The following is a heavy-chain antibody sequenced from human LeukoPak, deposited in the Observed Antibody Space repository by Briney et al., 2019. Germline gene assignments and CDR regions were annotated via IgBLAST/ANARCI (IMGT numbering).Heavy chain of an antibody. D-gene: IGHD6-19*01. CDR2: IRYDGSNK. CDR3: AKGYSSGWYYSDP. Sequence: GGSLRLSCAASGFTFSNYGMHWVRQAPGKGLEWVAFIRYDGSNKYYADSVKGRFTISRDNSKTTLYLQMNSLRAEDTAVYYCAKGYSSGWYYSDPWGQETLVTVSS. V-gene: IGHV3-30*02. CDR1: GFTFSNYG. J-gene: IGHJ5*02.